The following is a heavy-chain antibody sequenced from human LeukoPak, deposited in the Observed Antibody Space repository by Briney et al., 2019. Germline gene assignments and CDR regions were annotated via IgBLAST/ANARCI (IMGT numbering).Heavy chain of an antibody. CDR2: IYTSGST. CDR3: ASTVVPAAIGIGYYYYMDV. D-gene: IGHD2-2*01. CDR1: GGSISSYY. Sequence: SSETLTLTCTVSGGSISSYYWSWIRQPAGKGLEWIARIYTSGSTNYNPSLKSRVTMSVDTSKNQFSLKLSSVTAADTAVYYCASTVVPAAIGIGYYYYMDVWGKGTTVTVSS. J-gene: IGHJ6*03. V-gene: IGHV4-4*07.